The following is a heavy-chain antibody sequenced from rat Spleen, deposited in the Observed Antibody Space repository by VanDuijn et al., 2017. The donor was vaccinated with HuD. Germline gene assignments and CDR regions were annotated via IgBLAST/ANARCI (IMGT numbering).Heavy chain of an antibody. V-gene: IGHV2-4*01. CDR3: ARDSSYTDFDY. Sequence: QVQLKESGPGLVQPSQTLSLTCTVSGFSLTNYGVTWVRQPPGKGLEWIGTIRSGGGTDYNSTLKSRLSISKDTSKSQVFLKMNSLQTEDTATYYCARDSSYTDFDYWGQGVMVTVSS. D-gene: IGHD1-2*01. CDR1: GFSLTNYG. J-gene: IGHJ2*01. CDR2: IRSGGGT.